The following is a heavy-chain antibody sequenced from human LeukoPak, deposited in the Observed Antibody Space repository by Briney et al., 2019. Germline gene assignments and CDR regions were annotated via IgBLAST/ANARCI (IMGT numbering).Heavy chain of an antibody. Sequence: PSETLSLTCTVSGGSISSGGYYWSWIRQHPGKGLEWIGYIYYSGSTYYNPSLKSRVTISVDTSKNQFSLKLSSVTAADTAVYYCARDVNIGHGMGVWGQGTTVTVSS. CDR3: ARDVNIGHGMGV. D-gene: IGHD5-12*01. V-gene: IGHV4-31*03. CDR1: GGSISSGGYY. CDR2: IYYSGST. J-gene: IGHJ6*02.